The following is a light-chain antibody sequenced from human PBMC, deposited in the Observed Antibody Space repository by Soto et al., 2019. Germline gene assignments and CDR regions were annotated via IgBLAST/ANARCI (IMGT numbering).Light chain of an antibody. V-gene: IGLV2-14*01. CDR1: NDDFGGYKF. CDR3: CSCTGSDTWV. J-gene: IGLJ3*02. Sequence: QSALTQPASVSGSPGQSITISCTGTNDDFGGYKFVSWYQQHPGRAPRLIIFEVNNRPSGISHRFSGSKSGYTASLTISGLQADDEADYYCCSCTGSDTWVFGGGTQLTVL. CDR2: EVN.